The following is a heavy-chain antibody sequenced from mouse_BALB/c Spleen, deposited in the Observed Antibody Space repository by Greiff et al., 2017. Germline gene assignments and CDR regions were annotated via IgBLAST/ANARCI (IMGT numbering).Heavy chain of an antibody. V-gene: IGHV14-3*02. J-gene: IGHJ1*01. CDR1: GFNIKDTY. CDR3: ASGLRDWYLDD. D-gene: IGHD2-4*01. CDR2: IDPANGNT. Sequence: VQLQQSGAELVKPGASVKLSCTASGFNIKDTYMHWVKQRPEQGLEWIGRIDPANGNTKYDPKFQGKATITADTSSNTAYLQLSSLTSEDTAVYYCASGLRDWYLDDWGAGTTVTVSS.